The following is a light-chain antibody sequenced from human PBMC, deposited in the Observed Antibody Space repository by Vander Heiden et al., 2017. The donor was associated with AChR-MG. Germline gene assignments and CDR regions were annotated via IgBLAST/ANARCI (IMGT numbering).Light chain of an antibody. CDR1: SSDVGRYNY. Sequence: QSALTQPASVSGAPGQSITISCTGTSSDVGRYNYVSWYQQHPGTAPKLIIYDVNKGPSGVSNRFSGSKSGNTASLTISGLQAEDEADYYCSSYAGSGTLYVFGPGTKVTVL. J-gene: IGLJ1*01. V-gene: IGLV2-14*01. CDR3: SSYAGSGTLYV. CDR2: DVN.